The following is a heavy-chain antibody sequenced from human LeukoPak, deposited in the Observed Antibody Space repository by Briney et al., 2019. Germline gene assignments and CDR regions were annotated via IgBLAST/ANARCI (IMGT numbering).Heavy chain of an antibody. V-gene: IGHV4-31*11. CDR1: GGSFGGYY. Sequence: SETLSLTCAVYGGSFGGYYWSWIRQHPGKGLEWIGYIYYSGSTYYNPSLKSRVTISVDTSKNQFSLKLSSVTAADTAVYYCARAHPYSSGWKYYFDYWGQGTLVTVSS. CDR3: ARAHPYSSGWKYYFDY. CDR2: IYYSGST. D-gene: IGHD6-19*01. J-gene: IGHJ4*02.